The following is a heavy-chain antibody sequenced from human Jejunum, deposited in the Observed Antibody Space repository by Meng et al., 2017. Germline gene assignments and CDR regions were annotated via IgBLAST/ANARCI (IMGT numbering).Heavy chain of an antibody. CDR2: IYYSGST. D-gene: IGHD1-1*01. J-gene: IGHJ2*01. V-gene: IGHV4-31*01. CDR3: ARVNWTSSYWYFDL. Sequence: HLQGSGPGLVKPSQTLSLTCTVSGASMSSGNYYWTWIRQHPGKGLEWIGYIYYSGSTYYNPSLQSLVTISIDMSENQFSLKLTSVTAADTAVYYCARVNWTSSYWYFDLWGRGTLVTVSS. CDR1: GASMSSGNYY.